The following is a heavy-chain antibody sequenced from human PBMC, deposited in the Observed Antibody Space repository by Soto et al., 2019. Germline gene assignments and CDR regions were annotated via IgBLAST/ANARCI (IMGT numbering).Heavy chain of an antibody. CDR3: LKDAPNGCIDD. CDR1: GFRFEQYV. D-gene: IGHD2-8*01. CDR2: VSPTGDTV. J-gene: IGHJ4*02. Sequence: VQVVASGGGLVQPGRSLRLSCAVSGFRFEQYVMHWVRQAPGKGLECVSTVSPTGDTVAYADSVEGRFTVSRDNAKNSLYLQMNSLRGDDTAFYYCLKDAPNGCIDDWGQGTLVTVSS. V-gene: IGHV3-9*01.